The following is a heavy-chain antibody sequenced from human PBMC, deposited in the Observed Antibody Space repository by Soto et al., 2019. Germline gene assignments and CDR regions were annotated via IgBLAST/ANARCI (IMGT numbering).Heavy chain of an antibody. CDR3: ARLWFGEYEPSSINYYGMDV. D-gene: IGHD3-10*01. Sequence: QVQLVQSGAEVKKPGSSVKVSCKASGGTFSSYTISWVRQAPGQGLEWMGRIIPILGIANYAQKFQGRVTITADKSTSTAYMELSSLRSEDTAVYYCARLWFGEYEPSSINYYGMDVWGQGTTVTVSS. CDR2: IIPILGIA. V-gene: IGHV1-69*02. CDR1: GGTFSSYT. J-gene: IGHJ6*02.